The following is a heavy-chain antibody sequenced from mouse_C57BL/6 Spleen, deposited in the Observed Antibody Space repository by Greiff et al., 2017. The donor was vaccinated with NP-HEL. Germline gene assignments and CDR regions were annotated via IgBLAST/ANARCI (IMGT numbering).Heavy chain of an antibody. CDR2: INPGSGGT. CDR1: GYAFTNYL. V-gene: IGHV1-54*01. CDR3: ARRGNYGSYYFDY. Sequence: QVQLQQSGAELVRPGTSVKVSCKASGYAFTNYLIEWVKQRPGQGLEWIGVINPGSGGTNYNEKFKGKATLTADKSSSTAYMQLSSLPSEDSAVYFCARRGNYGSYYFDYWGQGTTLTVSS. D-gene: IGHD2-1*01. J-gene: IGHJ2*01.